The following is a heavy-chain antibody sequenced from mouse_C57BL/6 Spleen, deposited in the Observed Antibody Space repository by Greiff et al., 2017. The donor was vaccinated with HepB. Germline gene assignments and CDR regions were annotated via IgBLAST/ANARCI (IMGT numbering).Heavy chain of an antibody. CDR3: TTGDSHILDY. CDR2: IDPENGDT. J-gene: IGHJ2*01. Sequence: EVQLQQSGAELVRPGASVKLSCTASGFNIKDDYMHWVKQRPEQGLEWIGWIDPENGDTEYASKFQGKATITADTSSNTAYLQLSSLTSEDTAVYYCTTGDSHILDYWGQGTTLTVSS. D-gene: IGHD3-3*01. CDR1: GFNIKDDY. V-gene: IGHV14-4*01.